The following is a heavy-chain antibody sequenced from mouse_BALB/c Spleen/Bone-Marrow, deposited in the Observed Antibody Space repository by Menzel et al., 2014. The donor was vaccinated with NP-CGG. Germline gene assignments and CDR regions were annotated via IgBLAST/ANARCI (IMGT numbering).Heavy chain of an antibody. D-gene: IGHD1-1*01. J-gene: IGHJ3*01. CDR3: AFITTVAY. CDR1: GISFSTYG. V-gene: IGHV5-6*01. Sequence: EVKLVESGGDLVKPGGSLKLSCAASGISFSTYGMSWVRQTPDKRLEWVATTSSGDSYTYYPDSVKGRFTISRDNAKNTLYLQMSSLKSEDPAMYYCAFITTVAYWGQGTLVTVSA. CDR2: TSSGDSYT.